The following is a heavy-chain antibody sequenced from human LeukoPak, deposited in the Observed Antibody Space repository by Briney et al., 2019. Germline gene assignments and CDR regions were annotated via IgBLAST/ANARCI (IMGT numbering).Heavy chain of an antibody. CDR1: EFTFSSYA. D-gene: IGHD3-22*01. CDR3: ARDTGQYFYERGGNY. Sequence: GGSLRLSCAASEFTFSSYAMNWVRQAPGKGLEWVSSISSSSGYIYYADSVKGRFTISRDNAKNSLYLQMHRLRAEDTAVYYCARDTGQYFYERGGNYWGQGTLVTVSS. CDR2: ISSSSGYI. V-gene: IGHV3-21*01. J-gene: IGHJ4*02.